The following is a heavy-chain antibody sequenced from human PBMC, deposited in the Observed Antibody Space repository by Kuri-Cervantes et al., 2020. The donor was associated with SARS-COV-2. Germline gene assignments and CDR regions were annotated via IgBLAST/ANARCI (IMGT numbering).Heavy chain of an antibody. V-gene: IGHV3-11*04. CDR3: AKLALWTGDHNGKFDC. D-gene: IGHD3/OR15-3a*01. CDR2: ISSSGSTI. CDR1: GFTFSDYY. Sequence: GESLKISCAASGFTFSDYYMSWIRQAPGKGLEWVSYISSSGSTIYYADSVKGRFTTSRDNAKNSLYLQMNSLRAEDTAVYYCAKLALWTGDHNGKFDCWGQGTLVTVSS. J-gene: IGHJ4*02.